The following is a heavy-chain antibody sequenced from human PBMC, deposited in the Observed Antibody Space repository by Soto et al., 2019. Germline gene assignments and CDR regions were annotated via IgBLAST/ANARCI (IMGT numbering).Heavy chain of an antibody. CDR1: GYTFTGYY. D-gene: IGHD3-22*01. J-gene: IGHJ5*02. V-gene: IGHV1-69*05. CDR3: ARLRGYYYDSSGYLGP. CDR2: ISPIFGTA. Sequence: SVKVSCKASGYTFTGYYMHWVRQAPGQGLEWMGGISPIFGTANYAQKFQGWVTFTTDESTSTAYMELSSLRSEDTAVYYCARLRGYYYDSSGYLGPWGQGTLVTVSS.